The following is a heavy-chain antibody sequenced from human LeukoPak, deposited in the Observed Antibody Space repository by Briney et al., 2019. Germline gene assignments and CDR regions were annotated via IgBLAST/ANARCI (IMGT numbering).Heavy chain of an antibody. V-gene: IGHV3-33*06. Sequence: GGSLRLSCAASGFTFSSYGMHWVRQAPGKGLEWVAVIWYDGSNKYYADSVKGRFTISRDNSKNTLYLQMNSLRAEDTAVYYCAKIHWPDSSWYGGDYYYHMDVWGKGTTVTVSS. D-gene: IGHD6-13*01. CDR1: GFTFSSYG. J-gene: IGHJ6*03. CDR3: AKIHWPDSSWYGGDYYYHMDV. CDR2: IWYDGSNK.